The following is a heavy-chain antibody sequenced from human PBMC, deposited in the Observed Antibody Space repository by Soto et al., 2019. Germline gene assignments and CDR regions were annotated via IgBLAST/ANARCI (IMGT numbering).Heavy chain of an antibody. J-gene: IGHJ4*02. CDR1: GGTFSNYA. V-gene: IGHV1-69*01. CDR2: IIPIFGTA. Sequence: QVQLVQSGAEVKKPGSSMKVSCKASGGTFSNYAITWVRQAPGQGLEWMGGIIPIFGTANYAQKFQGRVTITADESTSTAYMGLSSLRSEDTAVYYCARGSSSWYQAYWGQGTLVTVSS. D-gene: IGHD6-13*01. CDR3: ARGSSSWYQAY.